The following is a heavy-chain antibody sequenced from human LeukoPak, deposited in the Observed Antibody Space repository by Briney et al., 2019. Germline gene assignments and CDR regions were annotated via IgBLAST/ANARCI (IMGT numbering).Heavy chain of an antibody. CDR2: IYYSVGT. CDR3: AREGFGFWSGNFDY. Sequence: SETLSLTCTVSGGSISSGGYYWSWIRQHPGKGLEWIGYIYYSVGTDYNPSLKSRVTISVDTSKNQFSLKLSSVTAADTAVYYCAREGFGFWSGNFDYWGQGTLVTVSS. V-gene: IGHV4-31*03. D-gene: IGHD3-3*01. CDR1: GGSISSGGYY. J-gene: IGHJ4*02.